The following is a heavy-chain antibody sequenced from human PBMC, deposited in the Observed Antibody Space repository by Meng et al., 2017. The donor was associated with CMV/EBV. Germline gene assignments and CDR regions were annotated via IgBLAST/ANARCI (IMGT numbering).Heavy chain of an antibody. V-gene: IGHV3-21*01. J-gene: IGHJ6*02. CDR1: GFTFSSYS. CDR3: ARDGGYSSGWYPPQLSYYYYYGMDV. D-gene: IGHD6-19*01. Sequence: GSLRLSCAASGFTFSSYSMNWVRQAPGKGLEWVSSISSSSSYIYYADSVKGRFTISRDNAKNSLYLQMNSLRAEDTAVYYCARDGGYSSGWYPPQLSYYYYYGMDVWGQGTTVTVSS. CDR2: ISSSSSYI.